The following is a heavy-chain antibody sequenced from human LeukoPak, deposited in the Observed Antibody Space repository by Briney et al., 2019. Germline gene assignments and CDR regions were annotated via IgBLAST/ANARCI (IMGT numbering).Heavy chain of an antibody. CDR2: INPNSGGT. CDR1: GYTFTGYY. D-gene: IGHD4-17*01. CDR3: ARGTRVLTTVTTLRDY. V-gene: IGHV1-2*02. Sequence: ASVKVSCEASGYTFTGYYMHWVRQAPGQGLEWMGWINPNSGGTNYAQKFQGRVTMTRDTSISTAYMELSRLRSDDTAVYYCARGTRVLTTVTTLRDYWGQGTLVTVSS. J-gene: IGHJ4*02.